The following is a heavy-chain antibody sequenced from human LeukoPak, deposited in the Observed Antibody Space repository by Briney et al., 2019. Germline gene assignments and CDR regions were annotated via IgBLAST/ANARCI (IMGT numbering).Heavy chain of an antibody. V-gene: IGHV4-59*01. Sequence: SETLSLTCTVSGGSISSYYWSWIRQPPGKGLEWIGYIYYSGSTNYNPSLKSRVTISVDTSKNQFSLKLSSVTAADTAVYYCARDGCYYDSSGYSIPVAFDIWGQGTMVTVSS. J-gene: IGHJ3*02. CDR2: IYYSGST. CDR3: ARDGCYYDSSGYSIPVAFDI. D-gene: IGHD3-22*01. CDR1: GGSISSYY.